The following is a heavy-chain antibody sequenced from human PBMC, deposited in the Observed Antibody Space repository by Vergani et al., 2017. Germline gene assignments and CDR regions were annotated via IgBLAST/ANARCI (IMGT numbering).Heavy chain of an antibody. J-gene: IGHJ4*02. CDR3: AVGGAAYYFDY. Sequence: EVHLVQSGADVTEPGVSLNISCKVSGYSFTIYWIVGVLQIPGRGLVWVGIISPGDSDTRYSPSFRGHVTISADKSISTAYLQWSSLKASDTAMYYCAVGGAAYYFDYWGQGTLVTVSS. CDR1: GYSFTIYW. V-gene: IGHV5-51*01. D-gene: IGHD3-16*01. CDR2: ISPGDSDT.